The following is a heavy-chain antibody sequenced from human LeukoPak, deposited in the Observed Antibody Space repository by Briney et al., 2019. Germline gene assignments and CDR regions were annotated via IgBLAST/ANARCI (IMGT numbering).Heavy chain of an antibody. CDR2: ISSDGNNE. J-gene: IGHJ3*01. V-gene: IGHV3-30*18. CDR3: VKDGGASAPYGLDV. CDR1: GFIFSAFD. D-gene: IGHD2-15*01. Sequence: SGGSLRLSCAASGFIFSAFDMHWVRQAPGKGPEWLAVISSDGNNEYYGDSMKGRFTISRDNSKNMVFLQINSLRLEDTALYVCVKDGGASAPYGLDVWGQGTMVSVSS.